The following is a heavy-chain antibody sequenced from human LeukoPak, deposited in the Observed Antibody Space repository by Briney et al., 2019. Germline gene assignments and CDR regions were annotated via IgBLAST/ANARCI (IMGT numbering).Heavy chain of an antibody. Sequence: ASVKASCKASGYTFTSYYMHWVRQAPGQGLEWMGIINPSGGSTSYAQKFQGRVTITADESTSTAYMELSSLRSEDTAVYYCARGPNYPLDYYYYYMDVWGKGTTVTVSS. J-gene: IGHJ6*03. D-gene: IGHD1-7*01. V-gene: IGHV1-46*01. CDR1: GYTFTSYY. CDR3: ARGPNYPLDYYYYYMDV. CDR2: INPSGGST.